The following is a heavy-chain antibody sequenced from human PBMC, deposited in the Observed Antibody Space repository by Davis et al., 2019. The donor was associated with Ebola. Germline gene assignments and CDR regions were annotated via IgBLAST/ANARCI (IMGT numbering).Heavy chain of an antibody. Sequence: GESLKISCAASGLIFNNYWMSWIRQAPGKGPEWVAIIKEDGGEKYYVDSVKGRFTISRDNAKNSLFLEMNSLREEDTAVYFCARNGYKNNMDVWGKGTTVIVSS. CDR2: IKEDGGEK. CDR1: GLIFNNYW. D-gene: IGHD3-22*01. CDR3: ARNGYKNNMDV. V-gene: IGHV3-7*01. J-gene: IGHJ6*04.